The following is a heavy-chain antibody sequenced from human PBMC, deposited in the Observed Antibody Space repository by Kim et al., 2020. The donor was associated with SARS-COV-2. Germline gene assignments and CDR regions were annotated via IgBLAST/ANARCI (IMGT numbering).Heavy chain of an antibody. CDR2: IRSKANSYAT. CDR1: GFTFSGSA. Sequence: GGSLRLSCAASGFTFSGSAMHWVRQASGKGLEWVGRIRSKANSYATAYAASVKGRFSIARDDSKNTAYMQMNSLKTEDTDVYYCTSVLGTTLAFWDAVDIWGQRTMVTVSS. J-gene: IGHJ3*02. CDR3: TSVLGTTLAFWDAVDI. V-gene: IGHV3-73*01. D-gene: IGHD1-1*01.